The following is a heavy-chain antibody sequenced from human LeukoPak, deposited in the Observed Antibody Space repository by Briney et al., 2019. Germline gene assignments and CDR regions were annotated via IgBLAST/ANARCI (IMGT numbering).Heavy chain of an antibody. CDR2: IYYSGGT. Sequence: SETLSLTCTVSGGSISSYYWSWIRQPPGKGLEWIGYIYYSGGTNYNPSLKSRVTISVDTSKNQFSLKLSSVTAADTAVYYCARGGGGTLLRFLEWYPMDVWGKGTTVTVSS. V-gene: IGHV4-59*01. J-gene: IGHJ6*03. CDR1: GGSISSYY. D-gene: IGHD3-3*01. CDR3: ARGGGGTLLRFLEWYPMDV.